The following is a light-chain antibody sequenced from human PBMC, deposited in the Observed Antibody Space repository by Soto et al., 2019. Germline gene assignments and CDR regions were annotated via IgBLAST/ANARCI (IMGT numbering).Light chain of an antibody. Sequence: EIVLTQSPGTLSLSPGDRATLSCWASQSVGSRLAWYQQKPGQAPRLLISGASSRATGIPARFSGSGSGTDFTLTISSLEPEDFAVYYCQQRSNWHITFGQGTRLENK. J-gene: IGKJ5*01. CDR3: QQRSNWHIT. CDR2: GAS. V-gene: IGKV3D-11*02. CDR1: QSVGSR.